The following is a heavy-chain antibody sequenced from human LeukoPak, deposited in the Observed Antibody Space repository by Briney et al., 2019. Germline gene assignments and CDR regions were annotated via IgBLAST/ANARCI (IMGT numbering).Heavy chain of an antibody. J-gene: IGHJ5*02. CDR1: GDSVSSNSAA. D-gene: IGHD6-19*01. CDR2: TYYRSKWYN. CDR3: ARGLLAVARANWFDP. V-gene: IGHV6-1*01. Sequence: SRTLSLTCAISGDSVSSNSAAWNWIRQSPSRGLEWLGRTYYRSKWYNDYAVSVISRITINPDTSKNQFSLQLNSVTPEDTAVYYCARGLLAVARANWFDPWGQGTLVTVSS.